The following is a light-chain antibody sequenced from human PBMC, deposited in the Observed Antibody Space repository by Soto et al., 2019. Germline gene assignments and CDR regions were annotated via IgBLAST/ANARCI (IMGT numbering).Light chain of an antibody. CDR3: SSYTSSSTLYV. CDR2: EVS. V-gene: IGLV2-14*01. Sequence: QSVLTQPASVSGSPGQSITLSCTGTSSDVGSYIYVSWYQQHPGKAPKLLIYEVSDRPSGVSSRFSGSKSGNTASLTISGLQAEDEADYYCSSYTSSSTLYVFGTGTKVTVL. CDR1: SSDVGSYIY. J-gene: IGLJ1*01.